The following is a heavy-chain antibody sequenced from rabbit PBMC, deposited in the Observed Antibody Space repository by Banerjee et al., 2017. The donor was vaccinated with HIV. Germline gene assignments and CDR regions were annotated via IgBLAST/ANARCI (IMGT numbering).Heavy chain of an antibody. Sequence: QEQLEESGGGLVKPGRSLTLTCTASGFSFTNKYVMCWVRQAPGKGLQWIACIYSGSNSNTYYASWAKGRFTISETSSTTVALQMTSLTAADTATYFCAREDDDYGDYYFNLWGQGTLVTVS. D-gene: IGHD2-1*01. V-gene: IGHV1S45*01. CDR1: GFSFTNKYV. J-gene: IGHJ4*01. CDR3: AREDDDYGDYYFNL. CDR2: IYSGSNSNT.